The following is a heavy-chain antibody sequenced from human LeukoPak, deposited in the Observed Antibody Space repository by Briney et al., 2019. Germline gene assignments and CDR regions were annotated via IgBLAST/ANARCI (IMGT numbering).Heavy chain of an antibody. CDR1: GYNFNTYG. D-gene: IGHD4-11*01. CDR2: ISTYNDKT. J-gene: IGHJ6*03. CDR3: ARGYSNYHSYYYMDV. V-gene: IGHV1-18*01. Sequence: ASVKVSCKASGYNFNTYGISWVRQAPGQGLEWMGWISTYNDKTNYARNLQGRVTMTTDTSTSTAYMELRSLRSDDTAVYYCARGYSNYHSYYYMDVWGKGTTVTVSS.